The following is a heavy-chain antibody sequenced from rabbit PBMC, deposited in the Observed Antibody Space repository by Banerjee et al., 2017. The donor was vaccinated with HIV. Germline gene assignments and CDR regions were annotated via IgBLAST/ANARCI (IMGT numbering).Heavy chain of an antibody. CDR1: GFTLSSYW. Sequence: QSLEESGGDLVKPGTSLTLSCKASGFTLSSYWICWVRQAPGKGLEWIACIYAGSSGSAYYTSWAKGRFTISKTSSTTVTLQMTSLTAADTATYFCAREHTYADYGDFNLWGPGTLVTVS. V-gene: IGHV1S40*01. J-gene: IGHJ4*01. CDR2: IYAGSSGSA. D-gene: IGHD2-1*01. CDR3: AREHTYADYGDFNL.